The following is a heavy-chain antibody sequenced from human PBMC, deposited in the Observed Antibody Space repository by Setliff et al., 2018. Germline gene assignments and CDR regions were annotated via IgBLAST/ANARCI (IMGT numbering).Heavy chain of an antibody. CDR3: ARTGTYRYFDY. J-gene: IGHJ4*02. Sequence: SETLSLTCNVSGVSIANTASYWSWIRQPAGKTLEWIGRIHYRGTTYSNVSLASRLTISVDTSKNQFSLQLTSVTAADTAVYYCARTGTYRYFDYWGQGALVTVSS. D-gene: IGHD1-1*01. CDR1: GVSIANTASY. CDR2: IHYRGTT. V-gene: IGHV4-39*01.